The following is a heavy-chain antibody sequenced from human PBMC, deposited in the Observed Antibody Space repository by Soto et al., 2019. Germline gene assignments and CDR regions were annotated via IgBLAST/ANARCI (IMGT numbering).Heavy chain of an antibody. Sequence: QLQLQESGPGLVKPSETLSLTCTVSGGFITSSRYYWGWFRQPPGKWPEWIGSVYYLGGTTYYNPSLESRVAISVDTSKNQFSLKLTSVTAADTAAYYCAKTKRDDSSWSAFDVWGQGTMVTVSS. J-gene: IGHJ3*01. CDR2: VYYLGGTT. CDR1: GGFITSSRYY. V-gene: IGHV4-39*01. D-gene: IGHD3-22*01. CDR3: AKTKRDDSSWSAFDV.